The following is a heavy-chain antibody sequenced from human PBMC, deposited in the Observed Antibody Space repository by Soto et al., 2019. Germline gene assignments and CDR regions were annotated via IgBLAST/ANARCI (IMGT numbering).Heavy chain of an antibody. V-gene: IGHV3-48*03. J-gene: IGHJ5*02. D-gene: IGHD2-21*02. CDR1: GFTFSSYE. CDR3: ASLCGGDCYSHNWFDP. CDR2: ISSSGSTI. Sequence: QTGGSLRLSCAASGFTFSSYEMNWVRQAPGKGLEWVSYISSSGSTIYYTDSVKGRFTISRDNAKNSLYLQMNSLRAEDTAVYYCASLCGGDCYSHNWFDPWGQGTLVTVSS.